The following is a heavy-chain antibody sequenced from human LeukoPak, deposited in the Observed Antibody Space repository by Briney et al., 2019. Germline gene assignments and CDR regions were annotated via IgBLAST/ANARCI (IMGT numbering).Heavy chain of an antibody. CDR2: SFYSAST. Sequence: PSETLSLTCIVSGGSISSSSYYWGWIRQPPGKDLAWIGSSFYSASTYYSPSLKSRVTISVDTSKNQFSLKLSSVTAADTAVYYCAKKPDYPYNWFDPWGQGTLVTVSS. CDR3: AKKPDYPYNWFDP. CDR1: GGSISSSSYY. J-gene: IGHJ5*02. V-gene: IGHV4-39*07. D-gene: IGHD4-11*01.